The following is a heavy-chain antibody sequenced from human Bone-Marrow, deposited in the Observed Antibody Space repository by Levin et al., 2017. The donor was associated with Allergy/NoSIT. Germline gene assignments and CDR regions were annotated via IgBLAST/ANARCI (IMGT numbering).Heavy chain of an antibody. CDR3: AKGWLQFDYFDN. CDR1: GFSFSNYA. Sequence: ETLSLTCAVSGFSFSNYAMSWVRQAPGKGLEWVATISGYGTSTFYPDSVRGRFTISKDNSKNMLYLHIDSLRVEDTAVYYCAKGWLQFDYFDNWGQGTLVTVSS. CDR2: ISGYGTST. D-gene: IGHD5-24*01. V-gene: IGHV3-23*01. J-gene: IGHJ4*02.